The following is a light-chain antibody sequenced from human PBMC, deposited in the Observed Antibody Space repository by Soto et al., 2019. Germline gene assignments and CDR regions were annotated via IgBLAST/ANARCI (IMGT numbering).Light chain of an antibody. CDR3: QQYSSYSRT. V-gene: IGKV1-5*01. J-gene: IGKJ1*01. CDR2: DAS. CDR1: QIINRW. Sequence: DIQMTQSPSTLSASVGDRVTITCRASQIINRWLAWYQQGPGKAPKLLIFDASSLESGVPSRFSGSGSGTEFTLTISSLQPDDFATYYCQQYSSYSRTFGQGTKVDIK.